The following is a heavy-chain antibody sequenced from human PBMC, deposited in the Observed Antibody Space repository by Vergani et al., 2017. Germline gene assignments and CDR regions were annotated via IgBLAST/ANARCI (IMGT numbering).Heavy chain of an antibody. CDR3: ASSVLTGYYYDY. D-gene: IGHD3-9*01. CDR1: GGSINTGAYY. J-gene: IGHJ4*02. CDR2: IYYSGTT. Sequence: QVQLQESGPRLVRPSQTLSLTCTVSGGSINTGAYYWSWIRQPAGMGLDWIGYIYYSGTTYYNPSLESRLTISLDTSENHLSLKLTSVTAADTAVYYCASSVLTGYYYDYWGQGTLVTVSS. V-gene: IGHV4-30-4*01.